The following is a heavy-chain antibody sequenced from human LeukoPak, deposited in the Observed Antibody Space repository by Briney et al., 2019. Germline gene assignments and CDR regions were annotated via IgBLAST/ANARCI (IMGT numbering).Heavy chain of an antibody. CDR3: ARGKHIVVVTAIMHFQH. CDR1: GYTLTDYY. V-gene: IGHV1-2*02. CDR2: IYTNSGGT. D-gene: IGHD2-21*02. Sequence: ASVKVSCKASGYTLTDYYLHWVRQAPGQGLEWMGWIYTNSGGTNYAQKFQGRVTMTRDTSIRTAYMELSSLRSDDTAVYYCARGKHIVVVTAIMHFQHWGQGTLVTVSS. J-gene: IGHJ1*01.